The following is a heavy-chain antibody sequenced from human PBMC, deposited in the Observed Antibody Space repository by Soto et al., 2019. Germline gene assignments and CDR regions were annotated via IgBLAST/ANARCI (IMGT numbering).Heavy chain of an antibody. D-gene: IGHD2-15*01. V-gene: IGHV3-33*01. J-gene: IGHJ5*02. CDR1: GFTFSSYG. CDR2: IWYDGSNK. Sequence: GGSLRLSCAASGFTFSSYGMHWVRQAPGKGLEWVAVIWYDGSNKYYADSVKGRFTISRDNSKNTLYLQMNSLRAEDTAVYYCARLVVVAGAHWFDPWGQGTLVTVSS. CDR3: ARLVVVAGAHWFDP.